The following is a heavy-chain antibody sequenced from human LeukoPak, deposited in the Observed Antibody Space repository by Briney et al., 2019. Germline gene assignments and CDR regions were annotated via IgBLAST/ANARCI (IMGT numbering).Heavy chain of an antibody. J-gene: IGHJ3*02. V-gene: IGHV3-21*01. CDR1: GFTFSSYS. CDR3: ARAHFHAFDI. D-gene: IGHD3-3*02. Sequence: GGSLRLSCAASGFTFSSYSMNWVRQAPGKGLEWVSSISSSSSYIYYADSVKGRFTISRDNAKNSLYLQMNGLRAEDTAVYYCARAHFHAFDIWGQGTMVTVSS. CDR2: ISSSSSYI.